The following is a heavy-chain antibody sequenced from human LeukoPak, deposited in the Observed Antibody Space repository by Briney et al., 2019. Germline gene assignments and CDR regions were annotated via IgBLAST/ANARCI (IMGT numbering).Heavy chain of an antibody. V-gene: IGHV3-9*01. CDR2: ISWNSGTI. D-gene: IGHD6-19*01. CDR1: GFTFDDYA. J-gene: IGHJ4*02. Sequence: GRSLRLSCAASGFTFDDYAMHWVRQAPGKGLEWVSGISWNSGTIGYADSVKGRFTISRDNAKNSLYLQMNSLRAEDTAVYYCARDWGGRSAVAGTFDYWGQGTLVTVSS. CDR3: ARDWGGRSAVAGTFDY.